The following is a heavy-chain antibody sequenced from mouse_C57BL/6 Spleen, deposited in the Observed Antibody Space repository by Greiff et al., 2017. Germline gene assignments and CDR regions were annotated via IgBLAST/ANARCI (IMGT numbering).Heavy chain of an antibody. D-gene: IGHD2-2*01. CDR1: GYTFTSYW. Sequence: QVQLQQPGAELVMPGASVKLSCKASGYTFTSYWMHWVKQRPGQGLEWIGEIDPSDSYTNYNQKFKGKSTLTVDKSSSTAYMQLSSLTSEDSAVYYCARWLRGWYFDVWGTGTTVTVSS. V-gene: IGHV1-69*01. CDR2: IDPSDSYT. J-gene: IGHJ1*03. CDR3: ARWLRGWYFDV.